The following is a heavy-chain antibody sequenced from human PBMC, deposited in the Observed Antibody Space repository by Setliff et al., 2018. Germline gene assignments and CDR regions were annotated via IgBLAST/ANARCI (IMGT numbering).Heavy chain of an antibody. Sequence: GGSLRLSCAASGLTFSSYDMNWVRQAPGEGLEWVSTITSSGGDTYYADSVKGRFIVSRDNSKSTLYLQMNSLRAEDTAIYFCVNARMVTTWGRAYWGQGTLVTVSS. J-gene: IGHJ4*02. CDR1: GLTFSSYD. V-gene: IGHV3-23*01. D-gene: IGHD4-17*01. CDR3: VNARMVTTWGRAY. CDR2: ITSSGGDT.